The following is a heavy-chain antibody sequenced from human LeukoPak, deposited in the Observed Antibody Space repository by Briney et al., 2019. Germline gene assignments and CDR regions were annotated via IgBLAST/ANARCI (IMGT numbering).Heavy chain of an antibody. Sequence: PSETLSLTCAVSGGSISSGDYYWSWIRQPPGKGLEWIGYIYYSGSTSYNPSLKSRVTISVDTSKNQFSLKLSSVTAADTAVYYCASPYYYDSSGYPRGGHYWGQGTLVTVSS. D-gene: IGHD3-22*01. J-gene: IGHJ4*02. CDR2: IYYSGST. V-gene: IGHV4-30-4*01. CDR3: ASPYYYDSSGYPRGGHY. CDR1: GGSISSGDYY.